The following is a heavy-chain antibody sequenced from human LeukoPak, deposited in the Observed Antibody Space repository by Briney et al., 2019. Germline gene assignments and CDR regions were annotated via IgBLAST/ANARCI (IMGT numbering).Heavy chain of an antibody. CDR1: GGSISSYY. V-gene: IGHV4-4*07. J-gene: IGHJ4*02. CDR2: SYPSGST. D-gene: IGHD1-26*01. CDR3: ARENSGSYREFDY. Sequence: SETLSLTCTVSGGSISSYYWTWMRQPAGKGLEWIGRSYPSGSTNYNPSLKSRVTMSVDTSKNQFSLKRSSVTAADTAVYYCARENSGSYREFDYWGQGTLVTVSS.